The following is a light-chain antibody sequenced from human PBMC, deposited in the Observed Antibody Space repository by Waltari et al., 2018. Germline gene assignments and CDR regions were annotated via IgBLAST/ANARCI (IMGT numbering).Light chain of an antibody. CDR3: AAWDNSLNTGV. V-gene: IGLV1-51*01. CDR1: DSNIGSNY. Sequence: QSVLTPPPSVSAAPGQKATHACSGRDSNIGSNYVSWYQQVPGTAPKLLIYQNNKRLSVTPDRFSGSKSGTSATLDITTLQTGDEADYYCAAWDNSLNTGVFGGRTKLTVL. J-gene: IGLJ3*02. CDR2: QNN.